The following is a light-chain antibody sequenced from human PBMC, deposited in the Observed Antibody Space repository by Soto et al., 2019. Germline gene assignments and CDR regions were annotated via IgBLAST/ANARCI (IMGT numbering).Light chain of an antibody. CDR2: GAS. V-gene: IGKV3-15*01. CDR3: QQYNNWPLT. Sequence: EIVMTQSPATLSVSPGERATLSCRASQSVSGNLAWDQQKPGQAPRLLIYGASTRATGIPARFSGSGSGTESTLTIRSLQSEDFAVYYCQQYNNWPLTFGQGTKVEIK. CDR1: QSVSGN. J-gene: IGKJ1*01.